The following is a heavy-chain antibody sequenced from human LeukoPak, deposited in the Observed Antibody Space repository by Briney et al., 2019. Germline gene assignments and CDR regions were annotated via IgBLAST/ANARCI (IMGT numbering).Heavy chain of an antibody. D-gene: IGHD1-1*01. Sequence: PGGSLRLSCAASGFSFSVLWMHWVGQAPRKGPVWVSRIKTDGSITNYAESVKGRFTISRDNAKNTLHLQMNSLRAEDTTVYYCVRDFMYNTDCKGCWGQGTLVTVSS. CDR3: VRDFMYNTDCKGC. CDR1: GFSFSVLW. CDR2: IKTDGSIT. J-gene: IGHJ4*02. V-gene: IGHV3-74*01.